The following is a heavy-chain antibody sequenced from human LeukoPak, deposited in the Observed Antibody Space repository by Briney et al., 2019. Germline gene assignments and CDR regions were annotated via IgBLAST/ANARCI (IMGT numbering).Heavy chain of an antibody. CDR3: AKDGTLGYCSSTSCYHDGMDV. V-gene: IGHV3-30*18. Sequence: GRSLRLSCAASGFTFSSYGMHWVRQAPGKGLEWVAVISYGGSNKYYADSVKGRFTISRDNSKNTLYLQMNSLRAEDTAVYYCAKDGTLGYCSSTSCYHDGMDVWGQGTTVTVSS. CDR2: ISYGGSNK. J-gene: IGHJ6*02. CDR1: GFTFSSYG. D-gene: IGHD2-2*01.